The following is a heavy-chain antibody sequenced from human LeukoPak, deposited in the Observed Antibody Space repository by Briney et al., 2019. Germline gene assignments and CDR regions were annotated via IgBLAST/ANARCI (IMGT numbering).Heavy chain of an antibody. Sequence: ASVKVSCKASGYTFINYSINWVRQAPGQGLECMGWISAYNGNTNYVQNLQGRVTMTTDTSTSTAYLELRSLRSDDTAVYYCARGVYDSSGYRFDYWGQGTLVTVSS. CDR2: ISAYNGNT. CDR1: GYTFINYS. J-gene: IGHJ4*02. CDR3: ARGVYDSSGYRFDY. V-gene: IGHV1-18*01. D-gene: IGHD3-22*01.